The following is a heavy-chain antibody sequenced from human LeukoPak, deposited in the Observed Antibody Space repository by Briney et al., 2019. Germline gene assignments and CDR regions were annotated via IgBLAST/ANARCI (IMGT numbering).Heavy chain of an antibody. D-gene: IGHD6-13*01. Sequence: SQTLSLTCTVSGGSISSGGYYWSWIRQHPGKGLEWIGYIYYSGSTYYNPSLKSRVTISVDTSKNQFSLKLSSVTAADRAVYYCARSSAGTHDYWGQGTLVTVSS. CDR2: IYYSGST. V-gene: IGHV4-31*03. CDR1: GGSISSGGYY. CDR3: ARSSAGTHDY. J-gene: IGHJ4*02.